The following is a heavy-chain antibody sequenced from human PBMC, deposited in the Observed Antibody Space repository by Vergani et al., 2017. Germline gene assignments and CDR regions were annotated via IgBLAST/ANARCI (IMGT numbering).Heavy chain of an antibody. Sequence: QLQLQESGPGLVKPSETLSLTCTVSGGSISSYYWSWIRQPAGKGLEWIGRIYTSGSTNYNPSLKSRVTMSVDTSKNQFSLKLSSVTAADTAVYYCARGGGSYHVNYYYYYMDVWGKGTTVTVSS. CDR1: GGSISSYY. J-gene: IGHJ6*03. CDR2: IYTSGST. CDR3: ARGGGSYHVNYYYYYMDV. D-gene: IGHD1-26*01. V-gene: IGHV4-4*07.